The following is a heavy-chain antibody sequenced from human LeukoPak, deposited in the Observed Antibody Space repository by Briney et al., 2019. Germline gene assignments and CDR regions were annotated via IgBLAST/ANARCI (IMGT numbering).Heavy chain of an antibody. V-gene: IGHV1-2*02. Sequence: GASVKVSCKASGYTFTGYYMHWVRQAPGQGLEWMGWINLNSGGTNYAQKFQGRVTMTRDTSISTAYMELSRLRSDDTAVYYCAREGVDWNHSVYYFDYWGQGTLVTVSS. CDR1: GYTFTGYY. CDR2: INLNSGGT. D-gene: IGHD1-1*01. CDR3: AREGVDWNHSVYYFDY. J-gene: IGHJ4*02.